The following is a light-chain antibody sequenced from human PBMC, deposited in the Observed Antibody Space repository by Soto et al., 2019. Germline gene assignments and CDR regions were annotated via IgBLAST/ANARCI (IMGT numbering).Light chain of an antibody. Sequence: DIQMTQSPSTLSASVGDRVTITCRASQSISSWLAWYQQKPGKAPSLLIYKASSLESGVPSRFSGSGSGTEFTLTISSLQPDDFATYYCQQYNSYPLTFGGGTKVDI. CDR2: KAS. J-gene: IGKJ4*01. CDR3: QQYNSYPLT. CDR1: QSISSW. V-gene: IGKV1-5*03.